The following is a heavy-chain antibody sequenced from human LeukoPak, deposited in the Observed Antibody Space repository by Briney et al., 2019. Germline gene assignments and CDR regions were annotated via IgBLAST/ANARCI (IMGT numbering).Heavy chain of an antibody. V-gene: IGHV3-33*01. D-gene: IGHD3-22*01. Sequence: GRSLRLSCAAPRFTFSSYGMPWVRQAPGKGLEWVAVIWYDGSNKYYADSVKGRFTISRDNSKNTLYLQMNSLRAEDTAVYYCARDYYYDSSYYFDYWGQGTLVTVSS. J-gene: IGHJ4*02. CDR3: ARDYYYDSSYYFDY. CDR2: IWYDGSNK. CDR1: RFTFSSYG.